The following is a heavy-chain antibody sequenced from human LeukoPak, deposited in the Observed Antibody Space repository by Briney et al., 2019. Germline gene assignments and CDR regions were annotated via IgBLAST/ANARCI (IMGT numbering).Heavy chain of an antibody. V-gene: IGHV1-2*02. CDR2: INPNSGGT. J-gene: IGHJ5*02. CDR3: ASERFLEWLPSNWFDP. Sequence: ASVKVSCKASGYTFTGYYMHWVRQAPGQGLEWMGWINPNSGGTNYAQKFQGRVTMTRDTSISTAYMELSRLGSDDTAVYYCASERFLEWLPSNWFDPWGQGTLVTVSS. CDR1: GYTFTGYY. D-gene: IGHD3-3*01.